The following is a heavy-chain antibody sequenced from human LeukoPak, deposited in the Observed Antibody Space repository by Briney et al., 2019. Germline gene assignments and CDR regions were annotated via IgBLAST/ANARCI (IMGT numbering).Heavy chain of an antibody. J-gene: IGHJ4*02. CDR3: AVVGATGDFDY. D-gene: IGHD1-26*01. CDR1: GGTFSSYA. Sequence: SVKVSCKASGGTFSSYAISWVRQAPGQGLEWMGRIIPILGIANYAQKFQGRVTITADKSTSTAYMELSSLRSEDTAVYYCAVVGATGDFDYWGQGTLVTVSS. V-gene: IGHV1-69*04. CDR2: IIPILGIA.